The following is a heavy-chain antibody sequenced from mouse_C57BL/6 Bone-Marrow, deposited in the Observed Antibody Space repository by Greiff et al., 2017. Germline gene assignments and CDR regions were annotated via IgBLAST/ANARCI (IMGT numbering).Heavy chain of an antibody. D-gene: IGHD3-2*02. CDR3: ARRGSSGDDY. V-gene: IGHV1-61*01. CDR1: GYTFTSYW. J-gene: IGHJ2*01. CDR2: IYPSDSET. Sequence: QVHVKQPGAELVRPGSSVKLSCKASGYTFTSYWMDWVKQRPGQGLEWIGNIYPSDSETHYNQKFKDKATLTVDKSSSTAYMQLSSLTSEDSAVYYCARRGSSGDDYWGQGTTLTVSS.